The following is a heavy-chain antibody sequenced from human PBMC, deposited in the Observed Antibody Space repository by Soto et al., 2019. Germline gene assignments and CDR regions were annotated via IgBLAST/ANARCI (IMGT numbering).Heavy chain of an antibody. D-gene: IGHD3-10*01. CDR2: IIPIFGTA. J-gene: IGHJ6*02. Sequence: ASVKVSCKASGGTFSSYAISWVRQAPGQGVEWMGGIIPIFGTANYAQKFQGRVTITADESTSTAYMELSSLRSEDTAVYYCARAYYGSGSYRNYYYGMDVWGQGTTVTVSS. CDR3: ARAYYGSGSYRNYYYGMDV. V-gene: IGHV1-69*13. CDR1: GGTFSSYA.